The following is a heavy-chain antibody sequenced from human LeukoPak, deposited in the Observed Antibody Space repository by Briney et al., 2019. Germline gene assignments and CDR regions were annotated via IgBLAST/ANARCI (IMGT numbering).Heavy chain of an antibody. CDR2: IRYSGKT. CDR1: GGSISSSSSY. Sequence: SETLSLTCTVSGGSISSSSSYWGWIRQPPGKGLEWIGSIRYSGKTYYNPSLKIRVTMSLDTSKNQFSLRLSSVTAADTAVYSCARHYYDSSGSAYYFDYWGRGSLVTVSS. J-gene: IGHJ4*02. V-gene: IGHV4-39*01. D-gene: IGHD3-22*01. CDR3: ARHYYDSSGSAYYFDY.